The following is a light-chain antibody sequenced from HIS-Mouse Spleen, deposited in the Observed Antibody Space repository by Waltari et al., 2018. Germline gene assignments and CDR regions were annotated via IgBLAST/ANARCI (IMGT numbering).Light chain of an antibody. V-gene: IGKV3-20*01. J-gene: IGKJ1*01. CDR2: GAS. CDR1: QSVSSSY. CDR3: QQYGSSPPWT. Sequence: EIVLTQSPGTLSLSPGERATLPCRASQSVSSSYLAWYQQKPGQAPRLLIYGASSRATCIPDRFSGSGSGTDFTLTISRLEPEDFAVYYCQQYGSSPPWTFGQGTKVEIK.